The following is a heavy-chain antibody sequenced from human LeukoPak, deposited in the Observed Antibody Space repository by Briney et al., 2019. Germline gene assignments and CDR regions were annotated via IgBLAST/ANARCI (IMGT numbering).Heavy chain of an antibody. D-gene: IGHD4-17*01. CDR2: ITTDGSTT. Sequence: QPGGSLRLSCAASGFTFSTYWMHWVRQARGKGLVWVSRITTDGSTTTYGDSVKGRFTISRDNAKNSLFLQMNSLRAEDTAVYYCARDFATVTPQTNWGQGTLVTVSS. J-gene: IGHJ4*02. CDR3: ARDFATVTPQTN. CDR1: GFTFSTYW. V-gene: IGHV3-74*01.